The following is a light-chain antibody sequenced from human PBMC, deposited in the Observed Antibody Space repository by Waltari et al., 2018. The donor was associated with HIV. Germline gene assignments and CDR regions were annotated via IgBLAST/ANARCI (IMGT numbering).Light chain of an antibody. Sequence: QSVLTPPASVSGAPGQRVPIPCNASSPDLRAGYDVHWYQQLPGTAPKLLIYGNSNRPSGVPDRFSGSKSGTSASLAITGLQAEDEADYYCQSYDSSLSGSVFGGGTKLTVL. J-gene: IGLJ2*01. CDR3: QSYDSSLSGSV. CDR2: GNS. CDR1: SPDLRAGYD. V-gene: IGLV1-40*01.